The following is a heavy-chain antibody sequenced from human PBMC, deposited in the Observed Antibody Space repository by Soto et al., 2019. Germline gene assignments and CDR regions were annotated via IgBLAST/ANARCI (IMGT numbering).Heavy chain of an antibody. CDR1: GFTFSSYW. CDR3: ARDLNYDFWSGYYTGYYYGMDV. Sequence: EVQLVESGGGLVQPGGSLRLSCAASGFTFSSYWMSWVRQAPGKGLEWVANIKQDGSEKYYVDSVKGRFTISRDNAKNALYLQRNSLRAEDTAVYYCARDLNYDFWSGYYTGYYYGMDVWGQGTTVTVSS. D-gene: IGHD3-3*01. V-gene: IGHV3-7*03. CDR2: IKQDGSEK. J-gene: IGHJ6*02.